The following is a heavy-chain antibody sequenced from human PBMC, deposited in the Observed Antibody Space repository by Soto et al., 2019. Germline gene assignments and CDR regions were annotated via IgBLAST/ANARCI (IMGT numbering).Heavy chain of an antibody. CDR2: ISYDGSNK. Sequence: VQLVESGGGVVQPGRSLRLSCAASGFTFSSYAMHWVRQAPGKGLEWVAVISYDGSNKYYADSVKGRFTISRDNSKNTLYLQMNSLRAEDTAVYYCARDINIAAAGTAFDYWGQGTLVTVSS. CDR1: GFTFSSYA. CDR3: ARDINIAAAGTAFDY. D-gene: IGHD6-13*01. V-gene: IGHV3-30-3*01. J-gene: IGHJ4*02.